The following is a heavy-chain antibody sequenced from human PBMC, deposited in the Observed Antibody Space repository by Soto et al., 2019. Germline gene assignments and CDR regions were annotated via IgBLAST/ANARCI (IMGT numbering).Heavy chain of an antibody. J-gene: IGHJ4*02. CDR2: IYYSGST. CDR1: GGSISSYY. V-gene: IGHV4-59*01. Sequence: SETLSLTCTVSGGSISSYYWSWIRQPPGKGLEWIGYIYYSGSTNYNPSLKSRVTISVDTSKNQFSLKLSSVTAADTAVYYCARIKFWGNYYGSGGFDYWGQGTLVTVSS. CDR3: ARIKFWGNYYGSGGFDY. D-gene: IGHD3-10*01.